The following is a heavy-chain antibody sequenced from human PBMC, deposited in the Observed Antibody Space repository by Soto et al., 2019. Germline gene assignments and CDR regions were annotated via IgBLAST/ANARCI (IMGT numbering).Heavy chain of an antibody. CDR2: INPNSGGT. CDR3: ARERNYYDSSVFDE. CDR1: GYTFTGYY. V-gene: IGHV1-2*04. J-gene: IGHJ4*02. Sequence: ASVKVSCKASGYTFTGYYMHWVRQAPGQGLEWMGWINPNSGGTNYAQKFQGWVTMTRDTSISTAYMELSRLRSDDTAVYYCARERNYYDSSVFDEWGQGTLVTVSS. D-gene: IGHD3-22*01.